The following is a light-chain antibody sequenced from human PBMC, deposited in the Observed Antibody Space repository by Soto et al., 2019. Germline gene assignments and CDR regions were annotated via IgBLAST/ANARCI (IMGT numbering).Light chain of an antibody. V-gene: IGLV2-14*03. CDR2: DVN. J-gene: IGLJ2*01. Sequence: QSVLTQPASVSGSPGQSITISCAGTSSDVGVYDFVSWYQQHPGKAPKLLIYDVNNRPAGISNRFSGSKSGNTASLTISGLQAEDEADYYCISYTTSTTRVFGGGTKVTVL. CDR1: SSDVGVYDF. CDR3: ISYTTSTTRV.